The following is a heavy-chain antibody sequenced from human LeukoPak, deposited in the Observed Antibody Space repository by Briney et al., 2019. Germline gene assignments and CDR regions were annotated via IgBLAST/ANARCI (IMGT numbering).Heavy chain of an antibody. V-gene: IGHV4-61*01. CDR1: GVSVSSGSYY. J-gene: IGHJ6*02. CDR2: IYYSGST. CDR3: ARIPAYYDFWSGFYYYYYGMDV. D-gene: IGHD3-3*01. Sequence: SETPSLNCTVSGVSVSSGSYYWNWIRQPPGKGLEWIGYIYYSGSTNYNRSLKSRVTISVDTSKNQFSLKLSSVTAADTAVYYCARIPAYYDFWSGFYYYYYGMDVWGQGTTVTVSS.